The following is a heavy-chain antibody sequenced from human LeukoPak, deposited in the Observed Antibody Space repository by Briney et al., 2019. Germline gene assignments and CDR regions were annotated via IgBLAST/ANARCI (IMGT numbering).Heavy chain of an antibody. CDR3: ARDRPDLYCSSTSCHAPLDY. Sequence: SVKVSCKASGGTFSSYAISWVRQAPGQGLEWMGRIIPILGIANYAQKFQGRVTITANKSTSTAYMELRSLRSDDTAVYYCARDRPDLYCSSTSCHAPLDYWGQGTLVTVSS. CDR1: GGTFSSYA. J-gene: IGHJ4*02. D-gene: IGHD2-2*01. V-gene: IGHV1-69*04. CDR2: IIPILGIA.